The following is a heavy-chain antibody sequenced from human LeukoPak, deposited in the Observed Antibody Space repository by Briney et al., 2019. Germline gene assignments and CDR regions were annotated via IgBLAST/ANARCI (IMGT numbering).Heavy chain of an antibody. CDR1: GFPFRSYS. J-gene: IGHJ4*02. CDR2: ISSSSTHI. V-gene: IGHV3-21*01. D-gene: IGHD3-10*01. CDR3: ARAEGSGSSFDY. Sequence: GGSLILSCAASGFPFRSYSMNWVRQAPGKGLEWVSSISSSSTHIHYADSVKGRFTISRDNAKNSLYLQMNSLRVEDTAVYYCARAEGSGSSFDYWGQGTLVTVSS.